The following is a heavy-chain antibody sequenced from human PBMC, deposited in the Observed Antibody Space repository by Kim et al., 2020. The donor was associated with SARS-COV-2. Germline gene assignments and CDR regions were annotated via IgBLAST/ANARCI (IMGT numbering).Heavy chain of an antibody. V-gene: IGHV4-34*01. J-gene: IGHJ4*02. CDR1: GGSFPGFY. D-gene: IGHD3-10*01. Sequence: SETLSLTCAVYGGSFPGFYWSWVRQPPGKGLQWLGEVSHTGGTEYNPSLARRVAISVDKSKQQFSLSLTSVTAADTAVYYCARIFVPHFGSGSYFDYWGQGLLVTVSS. CDR3: ARIFVPHFGSGSYFDY. CDR2: VSHTGGT.